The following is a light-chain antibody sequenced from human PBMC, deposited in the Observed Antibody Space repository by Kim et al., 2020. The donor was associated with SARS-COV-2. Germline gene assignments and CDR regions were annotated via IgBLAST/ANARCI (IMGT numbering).Light chain of an antibody. CDR2: QNI. CDR3: QGWDSRNYV. J-gene: IGLJ1*01. Sequence: SYELTQPPSVSVSPGQTATITCSGDNLGNKYVCWYQQKPGQPPVLVMYQNIKRPSGIPERFSGSNSWTTATLTISGTQALDEADYYCQGWDSRNYVFGIG. V-gene: IGLV3-1*01. CDR1: NLGNKY.